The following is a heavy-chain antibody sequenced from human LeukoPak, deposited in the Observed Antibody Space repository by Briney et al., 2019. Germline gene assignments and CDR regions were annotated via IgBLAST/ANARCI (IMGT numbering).Heavy chain of an antibody. CDR2: ISSSSSYI. V-gene: IGHV3-21*01. CDR1: GFTFSSSS. J-gene: IGHJ4*02. Sequence: GGSLRLSCAASGFTFSSSSMNWVRQAPGKGLEWVSSISSSSSYIYYADSVKGRFTISRDNAKNSLYLQMNSLRAEDTAVYYCARGGPAAGRFDYWGQGTLVTVSS. D-gene: IGHD6-13*01. CDR3: ARGGPAAGRFDY.